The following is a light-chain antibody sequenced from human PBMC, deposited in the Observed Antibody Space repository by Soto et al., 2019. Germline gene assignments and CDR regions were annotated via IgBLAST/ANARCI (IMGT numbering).Light chain of an antibody. V-gene: IGKV3-11*01. J-gene: IGKJ4*01. CDR2: GAS. CDR3: QQRYNWPLT. Sequence: EIVLTQSPATLSLSPVERATLSCRASQSVSSSLAWYQQKPGQAPRLLIYGASNGAAGIPARFSGTGSGTDFTLTISSLEPDDFAVYYCQQRYNWPLTFGGGTKVDIK. CDR1: QSVSSS.